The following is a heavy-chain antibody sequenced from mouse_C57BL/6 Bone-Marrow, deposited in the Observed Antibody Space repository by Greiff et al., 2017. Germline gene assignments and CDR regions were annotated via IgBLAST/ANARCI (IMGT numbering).Heavy chain of an antibody. V-gene: IGHV1-39*01. CDR3: AIDGYYSYYFDY. Sequence: EVKLMESGPELVKPGASVQISCKASGYSFTDYNMNWVKQSNGKSLEWIGVINPNYGTTSYNQKFKGKATLTVDQSSSTAYMQLNSLTSEDSAVYYCAIDGYYSYYFDYWGQGTTLTVSS. D-gene: IGHD2-3*01. CDR2: INPNYGTT. J-gene: IGHJ2*01. CDR1: GYSFTDYN.